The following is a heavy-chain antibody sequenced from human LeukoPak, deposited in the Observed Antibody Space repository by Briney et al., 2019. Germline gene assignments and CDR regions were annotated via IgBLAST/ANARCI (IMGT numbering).Heavy chain of an antibody. CDR1: GFTFSSSW. V-gene: IGHV3-7*03. Sequence: GGSLRLSCVASGFTFSSSWMSWVRQAPGEGLEWVANIKQDGSEKSHVESVRGRFTISRDNAKNSLYLQLNSLRAEDTALYYCARDNPPDYWGQGTLVTVSS. CDR3: ARDNPPDY. J-gene: IGHJ4*02. CDR2: IKQDGSEK.